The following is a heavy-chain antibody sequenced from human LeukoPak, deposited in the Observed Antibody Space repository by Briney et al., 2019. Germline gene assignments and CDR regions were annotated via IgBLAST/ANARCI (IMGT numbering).Heavy chain of an antibody. CDR1: GGSISSYY. J-gene: IGHJ6*03. V-gene: IGHV4-59*08. D-gene: IGHD2-2*01. CDR2: IYYSGST. Sequence: SETLSLTCTVSGGSISSYYWSWIRQPPGKGLEWIGYIYYSGSTNYSPSLKSRVTISVDTSKNQFSLKLNSVTAADTAVYYCARVLGYCSSTTCYDYMDVWGKGTTVTVSS. CDR3: ARVLGYCSSTTCYDYMDV.